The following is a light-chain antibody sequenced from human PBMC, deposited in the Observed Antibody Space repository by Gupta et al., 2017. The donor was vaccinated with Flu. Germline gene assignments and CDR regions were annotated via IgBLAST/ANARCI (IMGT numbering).Light chain of an antibody. CDR2: KAS. J-gene: IGKJ1*01. CDR3: QQYNSYSWT. CDR1: QSISSW. Sequence: PSPLAASVGGRVTITCRARQSISSWLAWYQQKPGKAPKLLNYKASTLQSGVPSRFSGSGSGTEFTLTSSSLQPDDFATYYCQQYNSYSWTFGQGNKVEI. V-gene: IGKV1-5*03.